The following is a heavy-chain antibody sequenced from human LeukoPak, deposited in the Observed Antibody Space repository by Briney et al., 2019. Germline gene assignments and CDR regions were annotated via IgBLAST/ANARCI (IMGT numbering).Heavy chain of an antibody. V-gene: IGHV3-30-3*01. CDR3: ARSPYYYGSGYYYGRAV. J-gene: IGHJ6*02. CDR1: GFTFSSYA. D-gene: IGHD3-10*01. Sequence: PGGSLRLSCAASGFTFSSYAMHWVRQAPGKGLEWVAVISYDGSNKYYADSVKGRFTISRDNSKNTLYLQMNSLRAEDTAVYYCARSPYYYGSGYYYGRAVWGQGTTVTASS. CDR2: ISYDGSNK.